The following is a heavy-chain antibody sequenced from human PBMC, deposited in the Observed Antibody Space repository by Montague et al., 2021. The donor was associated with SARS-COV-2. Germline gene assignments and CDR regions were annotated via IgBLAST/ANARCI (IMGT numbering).Heavy chain of an antibody. CDR2: IYHSGST. CDR3: VRHPRTYNGFWSGYSGRLVFQFDS. Sequence: SETLSLTCSVSGGSITDRTYYWGCICQSPGKGLEWIGSIYHSGSTYYSPSLKSRLSLSVETSKNQFSLKLTSVTAADTAVYFCVRHPRTYNGFWSGYSGRLVFQFDSWGQGTLVTVSS. D-gene: IGHD3/OR15-3a*01. J-gene: IGHJ4*02. CDR1: GGSITDRTYY. V-gene: IGHV4-39*01.